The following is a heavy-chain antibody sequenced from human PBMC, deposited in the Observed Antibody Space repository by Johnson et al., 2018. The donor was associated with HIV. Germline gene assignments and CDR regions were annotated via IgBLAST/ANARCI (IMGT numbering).Heavy chain of an antibody. CDR3: AKVRRAYYEDAFDI. D-gene: IGHD3-22*01. CDR1: RFTFSSYG. V-gene: IGHV3-30*02. Sequence: QVQLVESGGGVVKPGGSLRLSCEASRFTFSSYGMHWVRQAPGKGLEWVAFIRNDGSNKNYGDSVKGRFTISRDNSKNTLYLQMNSLRAEDTAVYYCAKVRRAYYEDAFDIWGQGTMVTVSS. CDR2: IRNDGSNK. J-gene: IGHJ3*02.